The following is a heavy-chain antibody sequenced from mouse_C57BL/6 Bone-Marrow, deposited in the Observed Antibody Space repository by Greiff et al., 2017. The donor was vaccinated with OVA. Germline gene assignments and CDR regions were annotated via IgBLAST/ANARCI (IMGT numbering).Heavy chain of an antibody. V-gene: IGHV2-2*01. J-gene: IGHJ1*03. CDR3: ARASPDGYYWYFDV. D-gene: IGHD2-3*01. Sequence: QVQLKESGPGLVQPSQSLSITCTVSGFSLTSYGVHWVRQSPGKGLEWLGVIWSGGSTDYNAAFISRLSISKDNSKSQVFFKMNSLQADDTAIYYSARASPDGYYWYFDVWGTGTTVTVSS. CDR2: IWSGGST. CDR1: GFSLTSYG.